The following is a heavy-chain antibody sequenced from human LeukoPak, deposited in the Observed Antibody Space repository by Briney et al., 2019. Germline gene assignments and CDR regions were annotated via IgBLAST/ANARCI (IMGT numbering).Heavy chain of an antibody. Sequence: GGSLRLSCAVSGFPFSDFAMSWVRQAPGKGLEWVSTISGGGDNTYFADSVKGRFTISRDNSKNTLFLLMVSLRAEDTAVYYCAKFEGALLGNYYMDVWGKGTTVTVSS. J-gene: IGHJ6*03. V-gene: IGHV3-23*01. CDR1: GFPFSDFA. CDR2: ISGGGDNT. CDR3: AKFEGALLGNYYMDV.